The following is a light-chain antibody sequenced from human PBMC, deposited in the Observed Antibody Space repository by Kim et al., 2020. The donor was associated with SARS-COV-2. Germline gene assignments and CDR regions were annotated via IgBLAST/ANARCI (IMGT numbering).Light chain of an antibody. CDR3: QQKSRSPYR. Sequence: LSPGERATLSCRASQSVSSIYVAWYQQKPGEATRLINDGASTRAAGNPDRFSGSGCGSDFTLTISRLETEDYAVNVSQQKSRSPYRFGQGTKLEI. CDR2: GAS. J-gene: IGKJ2*03. V-gene: IGKV3-20*01. CDR1: QSVSSIY.